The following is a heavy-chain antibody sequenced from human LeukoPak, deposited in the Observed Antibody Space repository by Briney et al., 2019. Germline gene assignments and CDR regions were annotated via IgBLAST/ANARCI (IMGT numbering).Heavy chain of an antibody. J-gene: IGHJ4*02. CDR2: IIPIFGIA. Sequence: VASVKVSCKASGGTFSSYAISWVRQAPGQGLEWMGGIIPIFGIANYAQKFQGRVTITADKITSTAYMELSSLRSEDTAVYYCARDSSGYYGEGNFDYWGQGTLVTVSS. CDR3: ARDSSGYYGEGNFDY. CDR1: GGTFSSYA. V-gene: IGHV1-69*10. D-gene: IGHD3-22*01.